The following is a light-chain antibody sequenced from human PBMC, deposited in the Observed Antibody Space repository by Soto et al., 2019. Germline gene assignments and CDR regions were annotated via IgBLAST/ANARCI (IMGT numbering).Light chain of an antibody. CDR1: QTVLYSSDNKNY. CDR2: WAS. CDR3: QPYYNTPLT. Sequence: DIVMTQSPDSLAESLGERATINCKTSQTVLYSSDNKNYLAWYQQKPGQPPKLLIYWASSRESGVPDRFSGSGSGTDFSLTTSSLQAEVVAVYYCQPYYNTPLTFGGGTKVEIK. J-gene: IGKJ4*01. V-gene: IGKV4-1*01.